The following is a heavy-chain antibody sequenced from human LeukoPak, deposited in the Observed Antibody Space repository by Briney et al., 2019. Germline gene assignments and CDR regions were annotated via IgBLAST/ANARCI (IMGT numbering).Heavy chain of an antibody. D-gene: IGHD6-13*01. CDR2: ISSGSSYT. CDR3: ARRTGYSSSWYSDY. J-gene: IGHJ4*02. Sequence: GGSLGLSCAASGFTFSDYYMSWIRQVPGKGLEWVSYISSGSSYTNYADSVKGRFTISRDNAKNSLYLQMNSLRAEDTAVYYCARRTGYSSSWYSDYWGQGTLVTVSS. CDR1: GFTFSDYY. V-gene: IGHV3-11*06.